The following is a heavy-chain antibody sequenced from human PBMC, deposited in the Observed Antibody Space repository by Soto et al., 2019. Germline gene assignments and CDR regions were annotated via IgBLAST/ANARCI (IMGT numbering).Heavy chain of an antibody. CDR2: IIPLFGTT. CDR3: ARDAQDIVATITAFDI. J-gene: IGHJ3*02. Sequence: ASVKVSCKASGYTFTSYDINWVRLATGQGLEWVGGIIPLFGTTNYAQKFQGRVTITADESTSTAYMELSSLRSEDTAVYYCARDAQDIVATITAFDIWGQGTMVTVS. D-gene: IGHD5-12*01. V-gene: IGHV1-69*13. CDR1: GYTFTSYD.